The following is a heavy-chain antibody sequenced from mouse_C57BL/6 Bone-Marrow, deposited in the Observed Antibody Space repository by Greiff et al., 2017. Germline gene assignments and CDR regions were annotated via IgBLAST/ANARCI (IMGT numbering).Heavy chain of an antibody. Sequence: QVQLQQPGAELVKPGASVKLSCKASGYTFTSYCMHWVKQRPGQGLEWIGMIHPNSGSTNYNEKFKSKDTLTVDKSSSTVYMQLSSLTSEDNAVYYCARGDDGRMDYWGQGTSVTGSS. V-gene: IGHV1-64*01. CDR3: ARGDDGRMDY. CDR2: IHPNSGST. D-gene: IGHD1-1*01. CDR1: GYTFTSYC. J-gene: IGHJ4*01.